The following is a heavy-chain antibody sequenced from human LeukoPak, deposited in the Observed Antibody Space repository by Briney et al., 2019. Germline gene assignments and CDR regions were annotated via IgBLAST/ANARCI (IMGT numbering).Heavy chain of an antibody. CDR1: GYTFTSYY. CDR2: INPNSGGT. CDR3: ARGLSIAARGYPNYYYGMDV. J-gene: IGHJ6*02. D-gene: IGHD6-6*01. V-gene: IGHV1-2*04. Sequence: VASVKVSCKASGYTFTSYYMHWVRQAPGQGLEWMGWINPNSGGTNYAQKFQGWVTMTRDTSISTAYMELSRLRSDDTAVYYCARGLSIAARGYPNYYYGMDVWGQGTTVTVSS.